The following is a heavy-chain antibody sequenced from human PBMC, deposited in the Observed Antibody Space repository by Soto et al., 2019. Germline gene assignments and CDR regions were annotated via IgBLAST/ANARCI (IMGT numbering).Heavy chain of an antibody. Sequence: EVQLLEAGGGLVQPGGSLRLSCAASGFTFNNYVMSWVRQAPGKGLEWVSVISGSGGSTYYADSVKGRFTISRDNSKNTLYLQMNSLRAEDTAIYYCAKTPSMQLWWWFDPGGQGTLVTVSS. CDR2: ISGSGGST. V-gene: IGHV3-23*01. CDR3: AKTPSMQLWWWFDP. J-gene: IGHJ5*02. D-gene: IGHD5-18*01. CDR1: GFTFNNYV.